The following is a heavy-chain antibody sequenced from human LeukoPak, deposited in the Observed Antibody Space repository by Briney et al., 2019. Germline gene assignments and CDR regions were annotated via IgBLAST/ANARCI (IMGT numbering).Heavy chain of an antibody. D-gene: IGHD3-10*01. CDR3: AINLWFGELPTY. V-gene: IGHV4-38-2*01. CDR1: GYSISSGYY. J-gene: IGHJ4*02. Sequence: SETLSLSCAVSGYSISSGYYWGWIRQPPGKGLEWIGSIYHGGSTYSNPSLKSRVTISIDTSKNQFSLKLSSVTAADTAVYYCAINLWFGELPTYWGQGTLVTVSS. CDR2: IYHGGST.